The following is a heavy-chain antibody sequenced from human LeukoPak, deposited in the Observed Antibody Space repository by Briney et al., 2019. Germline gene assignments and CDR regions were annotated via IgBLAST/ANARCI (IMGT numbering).Heavy chain of an antibody. J-gene: IGHJ6*02. Sequence: GGSLRLSCAASGFIFTNYFMSWIRQAPGRGLEWVSYISSSSSYTNYADSVKGRFTISRDNAKNSLYLQMNSLRAEDTAVYYCARVSSDGDYAEVVDVWGQGTTVTVSS. D-gene: IGHD4-17*01. CDR3: ARVSSDGDYAEVVDV. V-gene: IGHV3-11*06. CDR2: ISSSSSYT. CDR1: GFIFTNYF.